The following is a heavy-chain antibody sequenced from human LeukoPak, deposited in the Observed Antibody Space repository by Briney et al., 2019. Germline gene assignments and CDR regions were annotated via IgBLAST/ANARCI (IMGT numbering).Heavy chain of an antibody. CDR2: ISGSGGST. Sequence: GGSLRLSCAASGFTFSSYAMSWVRQAPGKGLEWVSGISGSGGSTYYADSVKGRFTISRDNSKNTLYLQMNSLRAEDTAVYYCARDPTAHCSSTSCYFGYFDYWGQGTLVTVSS. J-gene: IGHJ4*02. D-gene: IGHD2-2*01. CDR1: GFTFSSYA. V-gene: IGHV3-23*01. CDR3: ARDPTAHCSSTSCYFGYFDY.